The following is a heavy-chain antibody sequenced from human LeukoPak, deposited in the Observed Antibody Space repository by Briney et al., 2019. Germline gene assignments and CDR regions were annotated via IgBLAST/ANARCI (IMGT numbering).Heavy chain of an antibody. J-gene: IGHJ6*02. CDR1: GYTFTSYG. D-gene: IGHD2-2*02. V-gene: IGHV1-18*01. CDR2: ISAYNGNT. CDR3: ARDLGRVPAAIHPYYYYYGMDV. Sequence: ASVKVSCTASGYTFTSYGISWVRQAPGQGLEWMGWISAYNGNTNYAQKLQGRVTMTTDTSTSTAYMELRSLRSDDTAVYYCARDLGRVPAAIHPYYYYYGMDVWGQGTTVTVSS.